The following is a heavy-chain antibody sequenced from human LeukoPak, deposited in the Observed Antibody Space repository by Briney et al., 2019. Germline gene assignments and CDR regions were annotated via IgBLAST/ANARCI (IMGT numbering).Heavy chain of an antibody. V-gene: IGHV3-23*01. CDR3: AKRNWNDDTGC. D-gene: IGHD1-1*01. J-gene: IGHJ4*02. Sequence: GGSLRLSCAASGVTFSSYEMNWVRQAPGKGLEWVSGISGGGGSTYYTDSVKGRFTISTDNSKNTLYLQMNSLRAEDTAVYYCAKRNWNDDTGCWGQGTLVTVSS. CDR2: ISGGGGST. CDR1: GVTFSSYE.